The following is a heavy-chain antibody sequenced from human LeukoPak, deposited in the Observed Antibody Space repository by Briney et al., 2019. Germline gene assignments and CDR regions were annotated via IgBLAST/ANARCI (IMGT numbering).Heavy chain of an antibody. CDR1: GYTFTGYY. V-gene: IGHV1-2*02. D-gene: IGHD4-17*01. CDR3: AREVTTGRSFDY. CDR2: INPNSGGT. J-gene: IGHJ4*02. Sequence: ASVKVSCKASGYTFTGYYMHWVQQAPGQGLEWMGWINPNSGGTNYAQKFQGRVTMTRDTSISTAYMELSRLRSDDTAVYYCAREVTTGRSFDYWGQGTLVTVSS.